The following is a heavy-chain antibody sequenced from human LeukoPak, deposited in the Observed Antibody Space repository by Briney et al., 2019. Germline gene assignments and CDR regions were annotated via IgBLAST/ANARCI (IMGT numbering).Heavy chain of an antibody. Sequence: SETLSLTCSVSGGSIDRTSSYWGWVRQSPGKGLEWIGSINYVGSTYYNPSLKSRVTMSLDTSENQFSLRLSSVTAADTAVYFCAEDRPGEPLEYYIDPWGQGTLVTVSS. CDR3: AEDRPGEPLEYYIDP. CDR2: INYVGST. V-gene: IGHV4-39*07. D-gene: IGHD1-1*01. J-gene: IGHJ5*02. CDR1: GGSIDRTSSY.